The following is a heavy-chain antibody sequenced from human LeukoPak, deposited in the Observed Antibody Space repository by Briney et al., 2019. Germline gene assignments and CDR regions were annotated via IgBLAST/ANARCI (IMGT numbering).Heavy chain of an antibody. V-gene: IGHV3-30*03. CDR3: ARDLRRIAAYYFDY. CDR2: ISSDGRDK. D-gene: IGHD6-25*01. CDR1: GFTFSSYA. Sequence: GGSLRLSCAASGFTFSSYAMSWVRQAPGKGLEWVAVISSDGRDKHHADSVKGRFTISRDNSKNTLYLQTNSLRAEDTAVYYCARDLRRIAAYYFDYWGQGTLVTVSS. J-gene: IGHJ4*02.